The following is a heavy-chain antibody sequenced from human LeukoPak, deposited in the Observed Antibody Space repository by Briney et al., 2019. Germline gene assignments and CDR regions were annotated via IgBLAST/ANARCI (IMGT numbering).Heavy chain of an antibody. Sequence: SETLSLTCTVSGGSISSGGYYWSWIRQPPGKGLEWIGYIYHSGSTYYNPSLKSRVTISVDRSKNQFSLKLSSVTAADTAVYYCARWDDSSGYYRNWGQGTLVTVSS. V-gene: IGHV4-30-2*01. CDR2: IYHSGST. CDR1: GGSISSGGYY. J-gene: IGHJ4*02. D-gene: IGHD3-22*01. CDR3: ARWDDSSGYYRN.